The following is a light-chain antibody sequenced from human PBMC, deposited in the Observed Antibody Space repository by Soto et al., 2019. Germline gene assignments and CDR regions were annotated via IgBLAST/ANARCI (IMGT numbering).Light chain of an antibody. CDR2: DAY. J-gene: IGKJ5*01. CDR3: QQRHMWPIT. CDR1: QSFRGL. V-gene: IGKV3-11*01. Sequence: EGVLTQSPVTLSLSPGERATLSCRASQSFRGLLAWYQQKPGQAPRLLIYDAYNRATGIPPRFSGSGSGTDFTLTIRSLEPEDSAVYYCQQRHMWPITFGQGTRREIK.